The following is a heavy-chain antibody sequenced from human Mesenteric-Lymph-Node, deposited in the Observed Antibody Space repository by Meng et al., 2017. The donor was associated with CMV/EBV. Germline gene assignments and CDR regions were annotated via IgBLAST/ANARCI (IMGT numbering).Heavy chain of an antibody. J-gene: IGHJ1*01. V-gene: IGHV3-9*01. D-gene: IGHD2-2*01. Sequence: WVRQAPGKGLDWVSGISWNSGSIGYADSVKGRFTISRDNAKNSLYLQMNSLRAEDTALYYCAKGSLGLPAAVTEYFQHWGQGTLVTVSS. CDR3: AKGSLGLPAAVTEYFQH. CDR2: ISWNSGSI.